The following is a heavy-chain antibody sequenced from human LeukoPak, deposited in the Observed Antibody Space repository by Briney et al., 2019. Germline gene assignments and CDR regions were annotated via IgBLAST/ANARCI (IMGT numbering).Heavy chain of an antibody. CDR2: IYYSGST. Sequence: PSETLSLTCTVSGGSISSYYWSWIRQPPGKGLEWIGYIYYSGSTNYNPSLKSRVTISVDTSKNQFSLKLSSVTAADTAVYYCARSMVRGVMVYYYMDVWGKGTTVTISS. D-gene: IGHD3-10*01. CDR3: ARSMVRGVMVYYYMDV. J-gene: IGHJ6*03. CDR1: GGSISSYY. V-gene: IGHV4-59*08.